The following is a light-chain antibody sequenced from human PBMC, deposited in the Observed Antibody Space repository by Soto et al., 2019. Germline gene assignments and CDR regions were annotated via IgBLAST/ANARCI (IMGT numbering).Light chain of an antibody. Sequence: EIVLTPSPGPLYLSPGERATLSCRASQSVNSNYLTWNQQKPGQAPRPLIYGASSRATDIPDRFSGSGSGTDFTLTISRLGPEDFAVYYWEQYGTSVWTFGQGTKVQIK. J-gene: IGKJ1*01. V-gene: IGKV3-20*01. CDR1: QSVNSNY. CDR2: GAS. CDR3: EQYGTSVWT.